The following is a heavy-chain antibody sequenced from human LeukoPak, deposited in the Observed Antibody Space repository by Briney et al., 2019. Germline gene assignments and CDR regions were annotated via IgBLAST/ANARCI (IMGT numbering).Heavy chain of an antibody. D-gene: IGHD3-16*01. Sequence: SETLSLTCAVYGGSFSGYYWSWIRQPPGKGLEWIGEINHSGSTNYNPSLKSRVTISVDTSKNQFSLKLSSVTAADTAVYYCARGRGYYDYVLDYWGQGTLVTVSS. CDR3: ARGRGYYDYVLDY. J-gene: IGHJ4*02. CDR1: GGSFSGYY. V-gene: IGHV4-34*01. CDR2: INHSGST.